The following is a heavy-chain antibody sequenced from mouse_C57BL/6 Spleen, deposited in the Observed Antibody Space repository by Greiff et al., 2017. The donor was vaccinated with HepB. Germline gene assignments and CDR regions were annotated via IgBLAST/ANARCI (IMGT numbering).Heavy chain of an antibody. V-gene: IGHV5-16*01. CDR1: GFTFSDYY. J-gene: IGHJ1*03. CDR3: ARDRDYYGSSLVYFDV. Sequence: EVNVVESEGGLVQPGSSMKLSCTASGFTFSDYYMAWVRQVPEKGLEWVANINYDGSSTYYLDSLKSRFIISRDNAKNILYLQMSSLKSEDTATYYCARDRDYYGSSLVYFDVWGTGTTVTVSS. CDR2: INYDGSST. D-gene: IGHD1-1*01.